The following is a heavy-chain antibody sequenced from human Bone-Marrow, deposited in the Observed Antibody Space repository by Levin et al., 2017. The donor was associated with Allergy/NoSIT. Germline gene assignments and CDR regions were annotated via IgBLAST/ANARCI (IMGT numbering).Heavy chain of an antibody. D-gene: IGHD3-10*01. V-gene: IGHV3-11*03. CDR3: ARTPGSYSFDY. J-gene: IGHJ4*02. Sequence: GGSLRLSCAASGLTFSDYYMSWIRQAPGKGLEWVSCISGSSSYTNYADSVKGRFTISRDNAKNSLYLQMNSLRAEDTAVYYCARTPGSYSFDYWGQGTLVTVSS. CDR1: GLTFSDYY. CDR2: ISGSSSYT.